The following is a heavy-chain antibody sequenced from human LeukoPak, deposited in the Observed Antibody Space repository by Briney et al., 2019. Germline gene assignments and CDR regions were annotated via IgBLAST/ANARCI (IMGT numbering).Heavy chain of an antibody. D-gene: IGHD3-22*01. CDR3: AKVYYYDSSGYYYFDAFDI. CDR1: GFTFSSYA. J-gene: IGHJ3*02. CDR2: ISGSGGST. Sequence: GSLRLSCAASGFTFSSYAMSWVRQAPGKGLEWVSAISGSGGSTYYADSVKGRFTISRDNSKNTLYLQMNSLRAEDTAVYYCAKVYYYDSSGYYYFDAFDIWGQGTMVTVSS. V-gene: IGHV3-23*01.